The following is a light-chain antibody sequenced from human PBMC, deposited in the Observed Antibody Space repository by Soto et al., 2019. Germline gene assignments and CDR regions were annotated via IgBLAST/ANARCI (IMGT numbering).Light chain of an antibody. Sequence: QSVLTQPPSASGTPGQRVTISCSGSSSNIGSNYVYWYQPLPGTAPKLLISRNNQRPSGVPDRFSASKSGTSASLAISGLRSEDEADYYCAAWDDSLSAFYVFGTGTKLTVL. CDR1: SSNIGSNY. CDR3: AAWDDSLSAFYV. CDR2: RNN. J-gene: IGLJ1*01. V-gene: IGLV1-47*01.